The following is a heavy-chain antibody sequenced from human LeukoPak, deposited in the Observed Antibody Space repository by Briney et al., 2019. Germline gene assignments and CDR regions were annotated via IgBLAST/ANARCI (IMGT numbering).Heavy chain of an antibody. CDR3: ARIPLGYSGAYYFDY. D-gene: IGHD5-12*01. Sequence: SETLSLTCTVSRGSISGSIRSYYWSWLRQPPGKGLEWIGYISSGGSVNDNPSLRSRVTISVDTSKNQFFLNLSSVSAADTAVYYCARIPLGYSGAYYFDYWGQGTLVTVSP. V-gene: IGHV4-4*09. J-gene: IGHJ4*02. CDR2: ISSGGSV. CDR1: RGSISGSIRSYY.